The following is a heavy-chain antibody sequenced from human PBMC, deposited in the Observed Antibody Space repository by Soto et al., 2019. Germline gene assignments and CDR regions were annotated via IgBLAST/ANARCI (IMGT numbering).Heavy chain of an antibody. Sequence: EVQLVESGGGLVKPGGSLRLSCAASGFTFSSYSMNWVRQAPGKGLEWVSSISSGTNYIYYADSLKGRFTISRDNAKNSLYLQMNSLRAEDTALYYCARATTSDAFNMWGQGTMVTVSS. V-gene: IGHV3-21*01. CDR3: ARATTSDAFNM. J-gene: IGHJ3*02. CDR1: GFTFSSYS. D-gene: IGHD1-1*01. CDR2: ISSGTNYI.